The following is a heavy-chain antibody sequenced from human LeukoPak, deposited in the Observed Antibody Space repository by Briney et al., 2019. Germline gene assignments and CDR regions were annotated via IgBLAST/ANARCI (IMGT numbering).Heavy chain of an antibody. CDR2: INPNSGGT. D-gene: IGHD3-22*01. V-gene: IGHV1-2*06. CDR1: GYTFTGYY. CDR3: AIWSRNWYYDSSGQYFDY. J-gene: IGHJ4*02. Sequence: ASVKVSYKASGYTFTGYYMHWVRQAPGQGLEWMGRINPNSGGTNYAQKFQGRVTMTRDTSISTAYMELSRLRSDDTAVYYCAIWSRNWYYDSSGQYFDYWGQGTLVPVSS.